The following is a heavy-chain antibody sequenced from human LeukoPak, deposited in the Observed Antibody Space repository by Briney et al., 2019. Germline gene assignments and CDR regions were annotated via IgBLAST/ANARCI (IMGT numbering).Heavy chain of an antibody. J-gene: IGHJ6*03. Sequence: PSETLSLTCAVYGGSFSGYYWSWIRQPPGKGLEWIGEINHSGSTNYNPSLKSRVTISVDTSKNQFSLKLSSVTAAVTAVYYCARGSPSFGYYDSSGHYLGYYYYMDVWGKGTTVTVSS. D-gene: IGHD3-22*01. V-gene: IGHV4-34*01. CDR1: GGSFSGYY. CDR2: INHSGST. CDR3: ARGSPSFGYYDSSGHYLGYYYYMDV.